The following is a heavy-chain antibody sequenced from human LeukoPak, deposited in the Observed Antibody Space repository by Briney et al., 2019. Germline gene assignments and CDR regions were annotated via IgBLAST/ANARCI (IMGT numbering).Heavy chain of an antibody. CDR3: ARGQGDSYGSWHFDS. Sequence: ASVKVSCKASGYTFTSYDINWVRQATGQGLEWMGWMNPNSGTTGYAQKFQGRVTITRNTSITTAYMEMSSLRSEDTAVYFCARGQGDSYGSWHFDSWGQGTLVTVSS. V-gene: IGHV1-8*03. CDR2: MNPNSGTT. D-gene: IGHD5-18*01. J-gene: IGHJ4*02. CDR1: GYTFTSYD.